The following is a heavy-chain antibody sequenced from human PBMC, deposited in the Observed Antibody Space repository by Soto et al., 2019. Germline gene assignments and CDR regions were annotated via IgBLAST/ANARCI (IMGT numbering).Heavy chain of an antibody. CDR1: GGTFSSYA. Sequence: ASVKVSCKASGGTFSSYAISWVRQAPGQGLEWMGGIIPIFGTANYAQKFQGRVTITADESTSTAYMELSSLRSEDTAVYYCARFVAARPHYYYGMDVWGQGTTVTVSS. V-gene: IGHV1-69*13. D-gene: IGHD6-6*01. CDR2: IIPIFGTA. CDR3: ARFVAARPHYYYGMDV. J-gene: IGHJ6*02.